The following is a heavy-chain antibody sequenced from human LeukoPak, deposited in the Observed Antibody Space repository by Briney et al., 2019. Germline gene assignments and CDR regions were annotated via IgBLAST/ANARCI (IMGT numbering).Heavy chain of an antibody. CDR1: GWSFNDYY. CDR3: ARGQVPAARGYNWFDP. Sequence: ASETLSLTCAVYGWSFNDYYWNWIRQPPGKGLEWIGEINARGDTNFNPSLKSRVTISVDTSKSQFSLRLTSMIAADTAVYCCARGQVPAARGYNWFDPWGQGILVTVSS. V-gene: IGHV4-34*01. CDR2: INARGDT. D-gene: IGHD2-2*01. J-gene: IGHJ5*02.